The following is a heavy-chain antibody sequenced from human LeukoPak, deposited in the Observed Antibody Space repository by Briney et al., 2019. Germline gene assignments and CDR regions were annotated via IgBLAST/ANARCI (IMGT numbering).Heavy chain of an antibody. Sequence: GGSLRLSCVGSGLSVRDSEMNWVRQAPGKGLEWVAHIRADGTTKWHADSVRGRFNIARDNARNSLFLQMNSLRADDSATYYCSRRFRDWGQGILVTVSS. CDR2: IRADGTTK. CDR1: GLSVRDSE. CDR3: SRRFRD. D-gene: IGHD5-24*01. J-gene: IGHJ4*02. V-gene: IGHV3-48*03.